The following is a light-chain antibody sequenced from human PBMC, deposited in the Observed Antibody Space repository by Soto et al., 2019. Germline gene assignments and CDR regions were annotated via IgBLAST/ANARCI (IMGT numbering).Light chain of an antibody. Sequence: EIVLTQSPCTLSLSPGERVTLSCSASQSVSNNYLAWYQQKPGQAPRLLIYGASSRATGIPDRFSGSGSGTDFTLTISRLEPEDFAVYYCQQYGSSPWTFGQGTKVDIK. CDR1: QSVSNNY. J-gene: IGKJ1*01. CDR2: GAS. V-gene: IGKV3-20*01. CDR3: QQYGSSPWT.